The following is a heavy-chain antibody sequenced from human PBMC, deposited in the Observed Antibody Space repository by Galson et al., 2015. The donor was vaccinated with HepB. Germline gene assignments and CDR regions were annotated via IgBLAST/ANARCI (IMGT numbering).Heavy chain of an antibody. V-gene: IGHV4-34*01. D-gene: IGHD5-24*01. CDR1: GGSFSGYY. CDR2: INHSGNT. J-gene: IGHJ2*01. Sequence: SETLSLTCAVYGGSFSGYYWTWIRQPPGKGLEWIGDINHSGNTNYNPALNSRVTISLDTSKNQFSLKLTSVTAADTAVYHCAKVWIGYSDRIEIPYAWYFDVWGRGALVTVSS. CDR3: AKVWIGYSDRIEIPYAWYFDV.